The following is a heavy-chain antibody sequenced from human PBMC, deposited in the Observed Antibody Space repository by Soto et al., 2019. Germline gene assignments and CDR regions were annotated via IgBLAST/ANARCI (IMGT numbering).Heavy chain of an antibody. D-gene: IGHD2-2*01. J-gene: IGHJ6*02. CDR3: AGRHDLVVQIGRRDNVYYDRMDV. CDR1: GFTFTNYW. Sequence: GVSLRLSCAASGFTFTNYWMNWVRQAPGKGLEWVANIQEHGNQKNYVDSVKGRFTISRDNAGNLLYLQMNSLRTEDTAVYFCAGRHDLVVQIGRRDNVYYDRMDVWGRGTTVTVSS. CDR2: IQEHGNQK. V-gene: IGHV3-7*03.